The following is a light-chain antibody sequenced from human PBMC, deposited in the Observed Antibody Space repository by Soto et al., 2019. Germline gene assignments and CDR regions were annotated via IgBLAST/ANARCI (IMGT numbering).Light chain of an antibody. CDR2: GAS. Sequence: EIVLTQSPATLSLSPGERATLSCRASQSVSRYLAWYQQRPGQAPRLLIYGASTRATGIPDRFSGSGSGTDFTLTISRLEPEDFAVYYCQQYGSLSWTFGQGTKVDIK. V-gene: IGKV3-20*01. J-gene: IGKJ1*01. CDR3: QQYGSLSWT. CDR1: QSVSRY.